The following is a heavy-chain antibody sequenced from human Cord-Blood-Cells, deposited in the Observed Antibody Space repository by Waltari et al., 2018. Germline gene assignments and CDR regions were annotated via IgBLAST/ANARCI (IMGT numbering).Heavy chain of an antibody. J-gene: IGHJ3*02. Sequence: QVQLQQWGAGLLKPSETLSLTCAVYGGSFSGYYWSWIRQPPGKGLEWIGEINHSGSTNDNPSLKSRVTISVDTSKNQFSLKLSSVTAAHTAVYYCARGGGNSADAFDIWGQGTMVTVSS. CDR2: INHSGST. CDR1: GGSFSGYY. V-gene: IGHV4-34*01. D-gene: IGHD2-21*02. CDR3: ARGGGNSADAFDI.